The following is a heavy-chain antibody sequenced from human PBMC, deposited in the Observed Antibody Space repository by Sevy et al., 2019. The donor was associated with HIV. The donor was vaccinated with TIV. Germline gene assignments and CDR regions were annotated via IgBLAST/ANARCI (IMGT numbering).Heavy chain of an antibody. V-gene: IGHV3-21*01. D-gene: IGHD1-1*01. CDR2: ISDSSFYI. J-gene: IGHJ3*02. Sequence: GGSLRLSCAASGFTFSDYCVNWVRQAPGKGLEWVSSISDSSFYIYYADSAKGRFTISRDNAKNSLYLQMNSLRAEDTAVYYCARATGTEALDAFDIWGQGTMVTVSS. CDR1: GFTFSDYC. CDR3: ARATGTEALDAFDI.